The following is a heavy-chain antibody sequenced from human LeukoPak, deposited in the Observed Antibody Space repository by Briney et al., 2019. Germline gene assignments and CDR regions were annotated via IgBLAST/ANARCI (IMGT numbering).Heavy chain of an antibody. CDR2: INPNSGGT. V-gene: IGHV1-2*02. J-gene: IGHJ4*02. CDR1: GYTLTELS. D-gene: IGHD1-26*01. CDR3: ARGFVYSGSYPVPPDY. Sequence: ASVKVSCKVSGYTLTELSMHWVRQAPGQGLEWMGWINPNSGGTNYAQKFQGRVTMTRDTSISTAYMELSRLRSDDTAVYYCARGFVYSGSYPVPPDYWGQGTLVTVSS.